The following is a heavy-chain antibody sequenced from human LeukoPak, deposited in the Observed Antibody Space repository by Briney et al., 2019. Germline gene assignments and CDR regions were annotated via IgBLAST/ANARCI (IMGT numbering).Heavy chain of an antibody. CDR2: IYYSGST. J-gene: IGHJ3*02. V-gene: IGHV4-30-4*01. CDR3: ARVSVFSRRAFDI. Sequence: PSETLSLTCTVSGGSISSGDYYWSWIRQPPGKGLEWIGYIYYSGSTYYSPSLKSRVTISVDTSKNQFSLKLSSVTAADTAVYYCARVSVFSRRAFDIWGQGTMVTVSS. CDR1: GGSISSGDYY. D-gene: IGHD2-2*01.